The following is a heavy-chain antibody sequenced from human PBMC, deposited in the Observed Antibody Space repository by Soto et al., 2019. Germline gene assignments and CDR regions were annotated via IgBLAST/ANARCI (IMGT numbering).Heavy chain of an antibody. CDR3: ARSLGWYAIDY. V-gene: IGHV4-4*02. J-gene: IGHJ4*02. CDR1: GVSIGSNYY. Sequence: QVRLQESGPGLVQPSGTLSLSCVVSGVSIGSNYYWGWVRQPSGKGLEWLGDMSPIGSFNYNPSLKSRVTISMDKSQKQFSVKLNSVTAADTAVYYCARSLGWYAIDYWGQGPLVIVSS. D-gene: IGHD6-19*01. CDR2: MSPIGSF.